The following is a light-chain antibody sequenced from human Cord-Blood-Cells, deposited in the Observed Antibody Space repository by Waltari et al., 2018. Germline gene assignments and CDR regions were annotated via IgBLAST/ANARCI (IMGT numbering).Light chain of an antibody. V-gene: IGLV2-11*01. CDR1: SSDVGSYNH. Sequence: QSALTQPRSVSGSPGQSVTISCTGTSSDVGSYNHVSWYQKHPSKTHILMIYDVSKRPSGVPVRFSGTKSGNTASLTISGLQAEDEADYYCCSYAGSFYVFGTGTKVTVL. CDR2: DVS. J-gene: IGLJ1*01. CDR3: CSYAGSFYV.